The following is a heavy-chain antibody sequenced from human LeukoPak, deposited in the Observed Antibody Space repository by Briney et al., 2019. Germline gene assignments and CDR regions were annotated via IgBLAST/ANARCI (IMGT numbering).Heavy chain of an antibody. CDR1: GGSISNYY. V-gene: IGHV4-59*01. CDR2: IYYSGST. J-gene: IGHJ5*02. CDR3: AREGAAPTYNWFDP. Sequence: TSETLSLTCTVSGGSISNYYWSSIRQPPGKGLEWIGYIYYSGSTNYNPSLKSRVTISVDTSKNQFSLKLSSVTAADTAVYYCAREGAAPTYNWFDPWGQGTLVTVSS. D-gene: IGHD1-26*01.